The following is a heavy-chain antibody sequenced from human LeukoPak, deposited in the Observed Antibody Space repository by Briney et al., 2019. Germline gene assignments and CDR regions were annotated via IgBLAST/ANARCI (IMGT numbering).Heavy chain of an antibody. V-gene: IGHV1-69*05. D-gene: IGHD4-17*01. CDR1: GGTFSSYA. CDR3: ARDGGGAYGDYVPFDY. CDR2: IIPIFGTA. J-gene: IGHJ4*02. Sequence: SVKVSCKASGGTFSSYAISWVRQAPGQGLEWMGGIIPIFGTANYAQKLQGRVTMTTDTSTSTAYMELRSLRSDDTAVYYCARDGGGAYGDYVPFDYWGQGTLVTVSS.